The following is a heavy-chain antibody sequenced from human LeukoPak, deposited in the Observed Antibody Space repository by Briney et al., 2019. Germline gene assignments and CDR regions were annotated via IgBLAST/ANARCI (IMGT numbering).Heavy chain of an antibody. CDR1: GGSISSYY. V-gene: IGHV4-59*01. J-gene: IGHJ3*02. CDR3: ARAGIAAAGSGHAFDI. Sequence: SETLSLTCTVSGGSISSYYWSWIRQPPGKGLEWIGYIYYSGSTNYNPSLKSRVTISVDTSKNKFSLKLSSVTAADTAVYYCARAGIAAAGSGHAFDIWGQGTMVTVSS. CDR2: IYYSGST. D-gene: IGHD6-13*01.